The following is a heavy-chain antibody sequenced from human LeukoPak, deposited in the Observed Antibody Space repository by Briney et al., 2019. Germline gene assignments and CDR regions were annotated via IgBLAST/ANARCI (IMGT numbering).Heavy chain of an antibody. CDR3: ARGLTIFGVALDYYYMDV. D-gene: IGHD3-3*01. CDR1: GGTFSSYA. V-gene: IGHV1-69*01. J-gene: IGHJ6*03. Sequence: GASVKVSCKASGGTFSSYAISWVRQAPGQGPEWMGGIIPIFGTANYAQKFQGRVTITADESTSTAYMELSSLRSEDTAVYYCARGLTIFGVALDYYYMDVWGKGTTVTVSS. CDR2: IIPIFGTA.